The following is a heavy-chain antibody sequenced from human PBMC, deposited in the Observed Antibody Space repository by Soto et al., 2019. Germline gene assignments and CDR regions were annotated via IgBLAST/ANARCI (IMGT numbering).Heavy chain of an antibody. CDR2: IYYSGST. CDR3: ARATYSSSLDY. V-gene: IGHV4-31*03. CDR1: GGSIRSGGYY. D-gene: IGHD6-6*01. Sequence: QVQLQESGPGLVKPSQTRSLTCTVSGGSIRSGGYYWSWIRQHPGKGLEWIGYIYYSGSTYYNPSLKSRVTISVDTSKNQFSLKLSYVTAADTAVYYCARATYSSSLDYWGQGTLVTVSS. J-gene: IGHJ4*02.